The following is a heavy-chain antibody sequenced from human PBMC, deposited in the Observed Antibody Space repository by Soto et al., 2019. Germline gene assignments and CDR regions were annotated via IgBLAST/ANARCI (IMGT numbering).Heavy chain of an antibody. CDR3: VGKYYGDKRYLLAY. Sequence: PETLSLTCIGSNGSISSRRSYWGWLRQTPGKGREWNGSIYYIGNTYYNPSLMSRVTISIDTSKTQFSLKMNSVTAADTAVYFCVGKYYGDKRYLLAYWGRGALVPSPQ. D-gene: IGHD4-17*01. V-gene: IGHV4-39*01. CDR1: NGSISSRRSY. J-gene: IGHJ4*02. CDR2: IYYIGNT.